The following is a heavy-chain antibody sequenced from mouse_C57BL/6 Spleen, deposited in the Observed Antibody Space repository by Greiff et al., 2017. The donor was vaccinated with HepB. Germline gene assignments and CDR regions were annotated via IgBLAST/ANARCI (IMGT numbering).Heavy chain of an antibody. V-gene: IGHV1-69*01. CDR3: ARGGYYGSSYDFDY. J-gene: IGHJ2*01. Sequence: VQLQQPGAELVMPGASVKLSCKASGYTFTSYWMHWVKQRPGQGLEWIGEIDPSDSYTNYNQKFKGKSTLTVDKSSSTACMQLSSLTSEDSAVYYCARGGYYGSSYDFDYWGQGTTLTVSS. D-gene: IGHD1-1*01. CDR1: GYTFTSYW. CDR2: IDPSDSYT.